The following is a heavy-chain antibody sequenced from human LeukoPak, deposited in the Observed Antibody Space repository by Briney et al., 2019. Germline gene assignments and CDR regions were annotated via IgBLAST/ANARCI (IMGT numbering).Heavy chain of an antibody. CDR1: GGSFSGYY. CDR2: INHSGST. J-gene: IGHJ4*02. D-gene: IGHD5-24*01. V-gene: IGHV4-34*01. CDR3: ARVAVEMATIWFDY. Sequence: PSETLSLTCAVYGGSFSGYYWSWIRQPPGKGLEWIGEINHSGSTNYNPSLKSRVTISVDTSKNQFSLKLSSVTAADTAVYYCARVAVEMATIWFDYWGQGTLVTVSS.